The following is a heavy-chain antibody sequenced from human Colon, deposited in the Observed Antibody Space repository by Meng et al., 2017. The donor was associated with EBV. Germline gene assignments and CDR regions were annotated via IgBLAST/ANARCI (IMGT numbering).Heavy chain of an antibody. CDR1: GVSISSHIR. J-gene: IGHJ4*02. CDR2: IDDSGST. CDR3: ARGKQDAWELLAY. D-gene: IGHD1-26*01. V-gene: IGHV4-4*02. Sequence: VLLHGAGPGLLNPSGPLYLTCGVSGVSISSHIRWTWVLQPPGRGLEWIGNIDDSGSTNYNPSLTSRISISLDKSKNHFSLKVNSVTASDTAVYYCARGKQDAWELLAYWGQGALVTVSS.